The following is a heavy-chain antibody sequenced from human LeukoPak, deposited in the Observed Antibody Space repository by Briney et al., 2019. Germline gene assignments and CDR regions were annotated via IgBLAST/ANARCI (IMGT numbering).Heavy chain of an antibody. CDR3: ARIGRGSSGWHYFFDY. CDR2: IYYSGST. CDR1: GGSISTYY. V-gene: IGHV4-59*01. Sequence: SETLSLTCTVSGGSISTYYWSWIRQPPGKGLEWIGCIYYSGSTNYNPSLKSRVTISVDTSKKQFSLKLSSVTAADTAVYYCARIGRGSSGWHYFFDYWGQGTLVTVSS. J-gene: IGHJ4*02. D-gene: IGHD6-19*01.